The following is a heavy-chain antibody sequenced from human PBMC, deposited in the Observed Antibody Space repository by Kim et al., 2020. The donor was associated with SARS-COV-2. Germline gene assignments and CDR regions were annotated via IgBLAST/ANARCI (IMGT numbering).Heavy chain of an antibody. CDR2: ISSSSTVT. CDR1: GFIFSDYS. CDR3: ARQXDXDY. V-gene: IGHV3-48*02. J-gene: IGHJ4*02. Sequence: GGSLRLSCAASGFIFSDYSMNWVRQAPGKGLEWVSYISSSSTVTYYADSVKGRFTSSRDNAKNSLYLQMNXLRDEDTAVYYCARQXDXDYWGQGTLVTVSS.